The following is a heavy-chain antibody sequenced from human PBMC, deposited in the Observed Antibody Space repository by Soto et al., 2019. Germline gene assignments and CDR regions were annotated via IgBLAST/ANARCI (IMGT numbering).Heavy chain of an antibody. CDR1: GGSISSYY. V-gene: IGHV4-59*08. Sequence: SETLSLTCTVSGGSISSYYWSWIRQPPGKGLEWIGYIYYSGSTNYNPSLKSRVTISVDTSKNQFSLKLSSVTAADTAVYYCARLVWSYGTWFDPRGQGTLVTVS. J-gene: IGHJ5*02. D-gene: IGHD5-18*01. CDR3: ARLVWSYGTWFDP. CDR2: IYYSGST.